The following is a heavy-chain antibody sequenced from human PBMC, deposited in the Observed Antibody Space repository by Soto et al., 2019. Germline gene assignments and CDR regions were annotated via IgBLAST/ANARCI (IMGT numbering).Heavy chain of an antibody. CDR3: ARGVKMDTPHRYYFDK. V-gene: IGHV5-10-1*01. Sequence: PXESLKVSWQCSGFSFTSYWSTWVLQVPGRGLEWMARIDPSDSSTNYSPSFRGHVSISADRSINTAYLQWSSLKASDTAIYYCARGVKMDTPHRYYFDKWGQGTLVTVSS. CDR1: GFSFTSYW. CDR2: IDPSDSST. J-gene: IGHJ4*02. D-gene: IGHD5-18*01.